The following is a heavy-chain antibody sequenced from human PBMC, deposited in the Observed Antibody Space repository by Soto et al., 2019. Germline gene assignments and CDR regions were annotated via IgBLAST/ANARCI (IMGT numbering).Heavy chain of an antibody. CDR3: ATRDSSSWYPTGIDV. J-gene: IGHJ6*02. Sequence: PSETLCLTCTVSGGSISSSSYSWGCIREAPWKGLELIGSIYYSGSTYYNPSLKSRVTISVATYKKQFSLKLRSLTAADKAVSYCATRDSSSWYPTGIDVGGQGTTVT. V-gene: IGHV4-39*01. CDR2: IYYSGST. CDR1: GGSISSSSYS. D-gene: IGHD6-13*01.